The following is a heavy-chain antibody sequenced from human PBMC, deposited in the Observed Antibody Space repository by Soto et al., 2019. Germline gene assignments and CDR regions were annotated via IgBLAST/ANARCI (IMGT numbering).Heavy chain of an antibody. D-gene: IGHD3-10*01. CDR3: AREGVGAYYYGMDV. CDR1: GFTFSSYA. CDR2: ISYDGSNK. V-gene: IGHV3-30-3*01. J-gene: IGHJ6*02. Sequence: QVQLVESGGGVVQPGRSLRLSCAASGFTFSSYAMHWVRQAPGKGLEWVAVISYDGSNKYYADSVKGRFTISRDNSKNTLDLQKNSLRAEDTAGYYCAREGVGAYYYGMDVWGQGTTGTGSS.